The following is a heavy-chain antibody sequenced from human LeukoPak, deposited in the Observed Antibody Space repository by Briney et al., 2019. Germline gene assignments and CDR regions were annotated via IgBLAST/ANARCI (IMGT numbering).Heavy chain of an antibody. V-gene: IGHV5-51*01. CDR2: IYPGDSDT. J-gene: IGHJ4*02. Sequence: GESLKISCKGSGYSLTIYWIGWVRQMPGKGLEWMGIIYPGDSDTRYSPSFQGQVTISADKSISTAYLQWSSLKASDTAMYYCARGYCSGGFCFDYWGQGTLVTVSS. CDR1: GYSLTIYW. D-gene: IGHD2-15*01. CDR3: ARGYCSGGFCFDY.